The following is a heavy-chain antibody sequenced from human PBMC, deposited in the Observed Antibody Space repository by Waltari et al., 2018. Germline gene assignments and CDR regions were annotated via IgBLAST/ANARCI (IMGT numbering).Heavy chain of an antibody. CDR2: IYYSGST. D-gene: IGHD3-9*01. Sequence: QVQLQESGPGLVKPSETLSLPCTVSGGSISSYYWSCIRPPPGKGLEWSGYIYYSGSTNYNPSLKSRVTISVDTSKNQFSLKLSSVTAADTAVYYCARDNYDILTGYYRGGWFDPWGQGTLVTVSS. CDR1: GGSISSYY. CDR3: ARDNYDILTGYYRGGWFDP. V-gene: IGHV4-59*01. J-gene: IGHJ5*02.